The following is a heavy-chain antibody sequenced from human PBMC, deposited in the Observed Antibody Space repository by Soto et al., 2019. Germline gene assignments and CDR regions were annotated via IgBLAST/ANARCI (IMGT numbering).Heavy chain of an antibody. D-gene: IGHD5-18*01. Sequence: QVQLQESGPGLVKPSQTLSLTCTVSGGSISSPTYYWSWIRQHPGKDLEWIGYIYYSGSTYYNPSLKSRITISVDTSKNQFSLKLTSVTAADTAVYYCARHTGPNSWFDPWGQGTLVTVSS. CDR2: IYYSGST. CDR3: ARHTGPNSWFDP. V-gene: IGHV4-31*03. CDR1: GGSISSPTYY. J-gene: IGHJ5*02.